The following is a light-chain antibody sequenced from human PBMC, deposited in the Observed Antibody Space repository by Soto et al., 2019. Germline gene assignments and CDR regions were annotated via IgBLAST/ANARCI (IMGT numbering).Light chain of an antibody. Sequence: QSVLTQPRSVSGSPGQSVTISCTGTSSDVGGYNSVSWYQQHPGKAPKLMIYDVTKRPSGVPDRFSGSKSGNTASLTISGLQAEDEADYYCCSHAGSYSFVFGTGTKVTVL. V-gene: IGLV2-11*01. CDR3: CSHAGSYSFV. CDR1: SSDVGGYNS. J-gene: IGLJ1*01. CDR2: DVT.